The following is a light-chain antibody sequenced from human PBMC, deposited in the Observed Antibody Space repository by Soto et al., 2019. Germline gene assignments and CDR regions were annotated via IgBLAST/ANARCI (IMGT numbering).Light chain of an antibody. CDR3: QHYGTTPWT. CDR2: GAS. J-gene: IGKJ1*01. Sequence: ETVLTQSPGTLSLSPGERVTLSCRASQSVCSRCLAWYQQKPGQSPRLLIYGASTRATGILDRFSGSGSGADFTLTISRLEPEDFAVYYCQHYGTTPWTFGQGTKVGIK. V-gene: IGKV3-20*01. CDR1: QSVCSRC.